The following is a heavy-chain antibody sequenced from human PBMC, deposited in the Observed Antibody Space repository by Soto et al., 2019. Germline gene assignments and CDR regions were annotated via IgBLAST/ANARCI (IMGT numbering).Heavy chain of an antibody. D-gene: IGHD3-10*01. V-gene: IGHV4-4*02. CDR2: IFHDGTA. CDR3: ARLVYDTRLNYMYFDF. J-gene: IGHJ4*02. CDR1: GVSISSGNW. Sequence: SETLSLTCAVSGVSISSGNWWTWVRQSPQRGLEYIGEIFHDGTANYYPSFERRVAISVDTSKNQFSLKLTSVTAAGTAIYFCARLVYDTRLNYMYFDFWGQGTLVTVSS.